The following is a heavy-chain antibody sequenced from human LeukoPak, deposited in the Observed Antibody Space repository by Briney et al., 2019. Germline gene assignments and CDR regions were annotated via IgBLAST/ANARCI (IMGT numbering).Heavy chain of an antibody. CDR1: GYTFTSYG. Sequence: SVKVSCKASGYTFTSYGISWVRQAPGQGLEWMGGIIPIFGTANYAQKFQGRVTITTDESTSTAYMELSSLRSEDTAVYYCARGRVTMIVVVITIDAFDIWGQGTMVTVSS. J-gene: IGHJ3*02. V-gene: IGHV1-69*05. CDR3: ARGRVTMIVVVITIDAFDI. D-gene: IGHD3-22*01. CDR2: IIPIFGTA.